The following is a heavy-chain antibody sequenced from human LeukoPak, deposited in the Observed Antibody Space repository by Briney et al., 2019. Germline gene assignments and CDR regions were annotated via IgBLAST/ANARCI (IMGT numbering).Heavy chain of an antibody. Sequence: SETLSLTCTVPGGSITNYYWSWIRQPPGKGLEWIGYIYYTGSTNYNPSLKSRVTISVDTSKNQFSLRLSSVTAADTAVYYCARVTYGLGFNFDYWGQGALVTVSS. V-gene: IGHV4-59*01. CDR3: ARVTYGLGFNFDY. CDR2: IYYTGST. CDR1: GGSITNYY. J-gene: IGHJ4*02. D-gene: IGHD3-10*01.